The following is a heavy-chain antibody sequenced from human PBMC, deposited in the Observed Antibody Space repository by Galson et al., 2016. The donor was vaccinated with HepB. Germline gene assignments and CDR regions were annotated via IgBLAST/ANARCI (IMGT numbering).Heavy chain of an antibody. V-gene: IGHV3-7*01. CDR3: ASGDGSFGDFNY. D-gene: IGHD7-27*01. J-gene: IGHJ4*02. Sequence: SLRLSCAASGFSFSHFRMTWVRQAPGKGLEWVATINEDGSEKYYVESVKGRFTISRDNAKNSLSLQMNSLRAEDTALYYCASGDGSFGDFNYWGQGTLVTVSS. CDR1: GFSFSHFR. CDR2: INEDGSEK.